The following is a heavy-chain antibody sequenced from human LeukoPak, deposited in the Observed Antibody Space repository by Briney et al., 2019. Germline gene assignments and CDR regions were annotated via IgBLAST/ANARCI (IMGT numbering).Heavy chain of an antibody. CDR1: GGSISSGGYY. CDR2: IYYSGST. D-gene: IGHD5-18*01. V-gene: IGHV4-31*03. Sequence: SQTLSLTCTVSGGSISSGGYYWSWIRQHPGKGLEWIGYIYYSGSTYYNPSLKSRVTISVDTSKNLFSLRLSSVTAADTAVYYCARGLQLRTYYFDYWGQGTLVTVSS. CDR3: ARGLQLRTYYFDY. J-gene: IGHJ4*02.